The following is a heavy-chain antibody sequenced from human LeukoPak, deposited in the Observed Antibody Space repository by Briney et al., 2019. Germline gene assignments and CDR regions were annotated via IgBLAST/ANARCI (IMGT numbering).Heavy chain of an antibody. J-gene: IGHJ4*02. CDR3: ARDSWVAATAFDY. D-gene: IGHD2-15*01. Sequence: SETLSLTCTVSGYSISSGYYWGWIRQPPGKGLEWIGSIYHSGSTYYNPSLKSRVTISVDTSKNQFSLKLSSVTAADTAVYYCARDSWVAATAFDYWGQGTLVTVSS. CDR2: IYHSGST. CDR1: GYSISSGYY. V-gene: IGHV4-38-2*02.